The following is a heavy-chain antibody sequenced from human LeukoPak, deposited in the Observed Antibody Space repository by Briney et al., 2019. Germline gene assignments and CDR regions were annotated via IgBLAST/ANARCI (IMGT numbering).Heavy chain of an antibody. V-gene: IGHV3-11*04. Sequence: GSLRLSCAASGFTFSDYYMSWIRQAPGKGLEWVSYISSSGSTIYYADSVKGRFTISRDNAKNSLYLQMNSLRAEDTAVYYCAREQEEFYYYYMDVWGKGTTVTVSS. CDR1: GFTFSDYY. CDR3: AREQEEFYYYYMDV. D-gene: IGHD3-10*01. CDR2: ISSSGSTI. J-gene: IGHJ6*03.